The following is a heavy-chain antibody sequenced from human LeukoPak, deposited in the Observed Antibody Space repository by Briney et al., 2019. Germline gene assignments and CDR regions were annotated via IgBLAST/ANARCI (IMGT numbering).Heavy chain of an antibody. CDR1: GFTFSSYS. Sequence: PGGSLRLSCAASGFTFSSYSMNWVRQAPGKGLEWVSSISSSSSYIYYADSVKDRFTISRDNAKNSLYLQMNSLRSEDTAVYYCARDRQPRAPDMITFGGVIASPDYWGQGTLVTVSS. D-gene: IGHD3-16*02. V-gene: IGHV3-21*04. J-gene: IGHJ4*02. CDR3: ARDRQPRAPDMITFGGVIASPDY. CDR2: ISSSSSYI.